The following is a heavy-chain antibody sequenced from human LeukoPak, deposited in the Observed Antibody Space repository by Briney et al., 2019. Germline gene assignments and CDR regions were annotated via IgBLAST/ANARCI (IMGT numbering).Heavy chain of an antibody. CDR2: IYTSGST. V-gene: IGHV4-4*07. J-gene: IGHJ3*02. D-gene: IGHD6-6*01. Sequence: SETLSLTCTVSGGSISSYDWSWIRQPAGKALEWIGRIYTSGSTNYNPSLKSRVTMSVDTSKNQFSLKLSSVTAADTAVYYCARDRRWSSAWDIWGQGTMVTVSS. CDR3: ARDRRWSSAWDI. CDR1: GGSISSYD.